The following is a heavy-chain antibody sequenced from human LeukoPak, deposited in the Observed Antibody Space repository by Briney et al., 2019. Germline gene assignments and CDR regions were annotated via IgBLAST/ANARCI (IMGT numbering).Heavy chain of an antibody. J-gene: IGHJ4*02. CDR3: AKDGRDYYDSSGSPIDY. Sequence: GGSLRLSCAASGFTFSSYAMSWVRQAPGKGLEWVSAISGSGGSTYYADSVKGRFTISRDNSKNTLYLQMNSLRAGDTAVYYCAKDGRDYYDSSGSPIDYWGQGTLVTVSS. V-gene: IGHV3-23*01. D-gene: IGHD3-22*01. CDR1: GFTFSSYA. CDR2: ISGSGGST.